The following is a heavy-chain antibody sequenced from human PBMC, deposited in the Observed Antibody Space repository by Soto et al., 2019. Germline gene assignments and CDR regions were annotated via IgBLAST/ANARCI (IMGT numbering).Heavy chain of an antibody. CDR1: GFTFSSYS. J-gene: IGHJ6*03. CDR3: ARVGWVKRILGYYMDV. CDR2: ISSSSSYI. Sequence: GGSLRLSCAASGFTFSSYSMNWVRQAPGKGLEWVSSISSSSSYIYYADSVKGRFTISRDNAKNSLYLQMNSLRAEDTAVYYCARVGWVKRILGYYMDVWGKGTTVTVSS. V-gene: IGHV3-21*01. D-gene: IGHD6-19*01.